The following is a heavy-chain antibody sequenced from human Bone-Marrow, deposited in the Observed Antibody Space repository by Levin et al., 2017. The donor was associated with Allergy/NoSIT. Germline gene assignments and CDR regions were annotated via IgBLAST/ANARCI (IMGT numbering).Heavy chain of an antibody. CDR1: GDTFSSYA. CDR3: ARGPYGSGRVAQTIEAKFYYYYYGMDV. D-gene: IGHD3-10*01. CDR2: VIPVFGTS. Sequence: HGESLKISCKASGDTFSSYAITWVRRAPGRGLEWLGGVIPVFGTSTYAQKFRDRVTITADKSTSTAYMQMSSLTSDDTAVYYCARGPYGSGRVAQTIEAKFYYYYYGMDVWGQGTTVTVSS. J-gene: IGHJ6*02. V-gene: IGHV1-69*06.